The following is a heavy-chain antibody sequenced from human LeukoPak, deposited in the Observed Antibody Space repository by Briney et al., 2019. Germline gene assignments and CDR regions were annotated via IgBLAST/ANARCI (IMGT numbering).Heavy chain of an antibody. CDR2: IYYSGST. CDR1: GGSISSSSYY. V-gene: IGHV4-39*01. CDR3: ASPIAAADFDY. D-gene: IGHD6-13*01. Sequence: SETLSLTCTVSGGSISSSSYYWGWIRQPPGKGRELIGRIYYSGSTYYNPSLKSRVTISVDTSKNQSSLKLSSVTAADTAVYYCASPIAAADFDYWGQGTLVAVSS. J-gene: IGHJ4*02.